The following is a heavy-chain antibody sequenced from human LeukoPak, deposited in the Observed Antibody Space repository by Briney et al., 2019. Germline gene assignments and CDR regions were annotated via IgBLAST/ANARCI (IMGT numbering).Heavy chain of an antibody. CDR3: ARFIASPGPDAFDI. D-gene: IGHD6-13*01. V-gene: IGHV3-7*01. J-gene: IGHJ3*02. Sequence: PGGSLRLSCAASGFTFSSYAMHWVRQAPGKGLEWVANIKQDGGETYYLDSVKGRFTISRDNAQNSLYLQMNSLRADETAVYFCARFIASPGPDAFDIWGQGTLVTVSS. CDR2: IKQDGGET. CDR1: GFTFSSYA.